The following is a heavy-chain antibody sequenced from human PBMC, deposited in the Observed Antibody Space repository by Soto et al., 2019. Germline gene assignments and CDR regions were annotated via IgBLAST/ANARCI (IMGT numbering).Heavy chain of an antibody. CDR3: ARGGDYYDSRYYCDY. D-gene: IGHD3-22*01. CDR1: GDSVSSNSAA. J-gene: IGHJ4*02. Sequence: SQTLSLTCAIPGDSVSSNSAAWNWIRQSPSRGLEWLGRTYYRSKWYNDYAVSVKSRITINPDTSKNQFSLQLNSVTPEDTAVYYCARGGDYYDSRYYCDYWRQGTLVTVSS. CDR2: TYYRSKWYN. V-gene: IGHV6-1*01.